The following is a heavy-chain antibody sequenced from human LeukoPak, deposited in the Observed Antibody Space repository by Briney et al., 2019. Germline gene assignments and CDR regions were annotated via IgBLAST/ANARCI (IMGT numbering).Heavy chain of an antibody. Sequence: PGGSLRLSCAASGFTFSDYAMHWVRQAPGKELEYVSAISSNGGSIHYANSVKGRFTISRDNSKNTLYLQMDSLRAEDTALYYCAKDLRGVPSLYYFDYWGQGTLVTVSS. CDR1: GFTFSDYA. CDR3: AKDLRGVPSLYYFDY. CDR2: ISSNGGSI. D-gene: IGHD3-10*01. V-gene: IGHV3-64*01. J-gene: IGHJ4*02.